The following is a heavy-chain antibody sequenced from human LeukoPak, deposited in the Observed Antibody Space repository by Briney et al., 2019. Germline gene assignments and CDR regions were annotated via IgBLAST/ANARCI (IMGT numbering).Heavy chain of an antibody. CDR1: GDSISSYY. V-gene: IGHV4-4*07. CDR3: VRGPYSYDSSGCFDY. D-gene: IGHD3-22*01. Sequence: SETLSLTCTVSGDSISSYYWSWIRQPAGKGLEWVGRIFTTGSTTYNPSFKSRITMSVETSKNQFSLTLTSVTAADTAVYYCVRGPYSYDSSGCFDYWGQGTLVTVSS. J-gene: IGHJ4*02. CDR2: IFTTGST.